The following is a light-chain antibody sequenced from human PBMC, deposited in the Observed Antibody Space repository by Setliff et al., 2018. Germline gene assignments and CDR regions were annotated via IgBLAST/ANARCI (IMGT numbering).Light chain of an antibody. J-gene: IGLJ2*01. Sequence: QSVLTQPPSVSGIPGQRVSISCSGSGSNIGNNYVCWYQRLPGAAPKLLVHRSDQRPSGVPDRFSGSKSGTSASLTISGLRSEDEADYFCAAWDASLSGPVFGGGTKGTVL. V-gene: IGLV1-47*01. CDR3: AAWDASLSGPV. CDR2: RSD. CDR1: GSNIGNNY.